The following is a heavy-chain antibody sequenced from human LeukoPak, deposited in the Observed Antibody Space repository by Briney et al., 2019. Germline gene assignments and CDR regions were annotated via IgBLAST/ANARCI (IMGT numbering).Heavy chain of an antibody. CDR1: GGSFSGYY. V-gene: IGHV4-34*01. CDR2: ISHSGST. J-gene: IGHJ4*02. Sequence: SETLSLTCAVYGGSFSGYYWSWIRQPPGKGLEWIGEISHSGSTNYNPSLKSRVTISVDTSKNQFSLKLSSVTAADTAVYYCARGRALRFLDPLLHPLDYWGQGALVTVSS. CDR3: ARGRALRFLDPLLHPLDY. D-gene: IGHD3-3*01.